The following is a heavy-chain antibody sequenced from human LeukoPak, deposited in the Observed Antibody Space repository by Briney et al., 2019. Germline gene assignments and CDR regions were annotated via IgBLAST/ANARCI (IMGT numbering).Heavy chain of an antibody. V-gene: IGHV1-69*05. CDR3: ARDVPGSIGTTARFDP. CDR2: IIPIFGTA. D-gene: IGHD1-1*01. J-gene: IGHJ5*02. CDR1: GGTFSSYA. Sequence: SVKVSCKASGGTFSSYAISWVRQAPGQGLEWMGGIIPIFGTANYAQKFQGRVTMTTDTSTSTAYMELRSLRSDDTAVYYCARDVPGSIGTTARFDPWGQGTLVTVSS.